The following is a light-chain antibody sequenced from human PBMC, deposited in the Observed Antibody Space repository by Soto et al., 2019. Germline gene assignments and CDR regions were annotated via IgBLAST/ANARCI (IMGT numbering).Light chain of an antibody. CDR1: RSLVFSDGKTY. CDR3: MHSIDWPTWT. CDR2: NVS. J-gene: IGKJ1*01. Sequence: DAVLTQSPLSLSVTLGQPASIACRSSRSLVFSDGKTYLHWFQQRPGQSPRRLIENVSNRDSGVPDRFSGSGSGTEFTLEISRVEAEDVGMYYCMHSIDWPTWTFGQGTKVEIK. V-gene: IGKV2-30*01.